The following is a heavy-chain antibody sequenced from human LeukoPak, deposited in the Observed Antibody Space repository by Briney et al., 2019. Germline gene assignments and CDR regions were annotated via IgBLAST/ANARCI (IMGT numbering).Heavy chain of an antibody. D-gene: IGHD6-19*01. Sequence: PSETLSLTCAVYGGSFSGYYWSWIRQPPGKGLEWIGYIYYSGSTNYNPSLKSRVTISVDTSKNQFSLKLSSVTAADTAVYYCAGIAVAGDYAFDIWGQGTMVTVSS. CDR3: AGIAVAGDYAFDI. J-gene: IGHJ3*02. CDR2: IYYSGST. CDR1: GGSFSGYY. V-gene: IGHV4-59*08.